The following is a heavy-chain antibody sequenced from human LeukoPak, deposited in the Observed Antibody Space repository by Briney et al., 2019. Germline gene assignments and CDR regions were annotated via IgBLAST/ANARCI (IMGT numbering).Heavy chain of an antibody. CDR1: GGSISSHY. V-gene: IGHV4-59*11. CDR3: ARLHFDSSCYYHVFDY. CDR2: IYYSGST. Sequence: SETLSLTCTVSGGSISSHYWSWIRQPPGKGLEWIGYIYYSGSTNYNPSLKSRVTISVDTSKNQFSLKLSSVTAADTAVYYCARLHFDSSCYYHVFDYWGQGTLVTVSS. J-gene: IGHJ4*02. D-gene: IGHD3-22*01.